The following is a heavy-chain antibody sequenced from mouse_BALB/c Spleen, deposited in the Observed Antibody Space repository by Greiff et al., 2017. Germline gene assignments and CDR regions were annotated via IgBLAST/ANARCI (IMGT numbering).Heavy chain of an antibody. D-gene: IGHD2-1*01. CDR3: ARGNDYLDY. CDR1: GFTFSSYY. V-gene: IGHV5-6-2*01. CDR2: INSNGGST. J-gene: IGHJ2*01. Sequence: EVQRVESGGGLVKLGGSLKLSCAASGFTFSSYYMSWVRQTPEKRLELVAAINSNGGSTYYPDTVKGRFTISRDNAKNTLYLQMSSLKSEDTALYYCARGNDYLDYWGQGTTLTVSS.